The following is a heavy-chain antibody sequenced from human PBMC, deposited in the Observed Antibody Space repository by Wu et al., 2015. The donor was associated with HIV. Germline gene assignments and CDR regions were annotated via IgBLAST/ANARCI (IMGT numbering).Heavy chain of an antibody. CDR2: INPNSGGT. J-gene: IGHJ3*02. CDR3: ARGGIAATGWDAFDI. D-gene: IGHD6-13*01. Sequence: QVHLVQSGAEVKEPGASVKISCKTEYSFSIYYMHWVRQAPGQGLEWMGWINPNSGGTNYAQKFQGRVTMTRDTSISTAYMELSRLRSDDTAVYYCARGGIAATGWDAFDIWGQGTMVTVSS. V-gene: IGHV1-2*02. CDR1: EYSFSIYY.